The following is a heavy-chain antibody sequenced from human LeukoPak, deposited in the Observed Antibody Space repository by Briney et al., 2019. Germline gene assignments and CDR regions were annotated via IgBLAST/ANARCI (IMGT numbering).Heavy chain of an antibody. J-gene: IGHJ4*02. Sequence: NPSETLSLTCNVSGGSISGYYWSWIRQPPGKGLEWMGYIYSSGTTDYNPSLKGRITMSVETSKSHFSLKLSSVTAADTAVYYCARHGAGGRFDYWGQGSMVTVSS. CDR1: GGSISGYY. CDR3: ARHGAGGRFDY. CDR2: IYSSGTT. D-gene: IGHD4/OR15-4a*01. V-gene: IGHV4-59*08.